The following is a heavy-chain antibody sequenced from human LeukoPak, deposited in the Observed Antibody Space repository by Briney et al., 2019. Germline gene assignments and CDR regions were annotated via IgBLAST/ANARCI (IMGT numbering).Heavy chain of an antibody. CDR1: GSSISSSSYY. CDR2: IYYSGST. D-gene: IGHD3-10*01. CDR3: ARRYYGSGSFDY. Sequence: SETLSLTCTVSGSSISSSSYYWGWIRQPPGKGLEWIGSIYYSGSTHYYPSLKSRVTISVDTSKNQFSLKLSSVTAADTAVYYCARRYYGSGSFDYWGQGTLVTVSS. J-gene: IGHJ4*02. V-gene: IGHV4-39*01.